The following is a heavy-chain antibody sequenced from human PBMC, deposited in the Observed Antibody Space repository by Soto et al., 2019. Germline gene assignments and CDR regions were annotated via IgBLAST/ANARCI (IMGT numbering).Heavy chain of an antibody. CDR2: INYNGNT. CDR3: AREHDFWIGYSFDY. J-gene: IGHJ4*02. CDR1: GGAISNYF. D-gene: IGHD3-3*01. V-gene: IGHV4-59*01. Sequence: SETLSLTCIVSGGAISNYFWSWIRQPPGKGPEWLGYINYNGNTNYNPSLKNRATMSIDTSKREFSLKLRSVTATGTAVYFCAREHDFWIGYSFDYWGQGTLVTVSS.